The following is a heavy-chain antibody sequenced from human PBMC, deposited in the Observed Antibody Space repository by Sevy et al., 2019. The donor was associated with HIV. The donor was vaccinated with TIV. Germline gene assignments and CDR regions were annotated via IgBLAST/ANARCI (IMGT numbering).Heavy chain of an antibody. CDR3: ARDSSTGYFDY. D-gene: IGHD1-1*01. V-gene: IGHV3-48*03. J-gene: IGHJ4*02. Sequence: GGSLRLSCAASRFTFKNFGMNWVRQAPGKGLEWVSYISSGGDVIYYADSLKDRFTISRDNAKNSLYLQMKSLRAEDTAVYYCARDSSTGYFDYWGQGTLVTVSS. CDR2: ISSGGDVI. CDR1: RFTFKNFG.